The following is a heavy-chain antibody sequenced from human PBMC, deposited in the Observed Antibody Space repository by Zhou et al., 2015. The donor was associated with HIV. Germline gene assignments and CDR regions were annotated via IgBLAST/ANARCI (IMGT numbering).Heavy chain of an antibody. Sequence: QVQLVQSGAEVKKPGSSVKVSCKPSEGTFSSYAISWVRQAPGQGLEWMGGIIPLFGTANYAQNFQGRVTITADKSTSTAYVELSSLRSEDTAVYYCARGGRYDSSSYSSTWFDYWGQGTLVTVSS. V-gene: IGHV1-69*06. CDR1: EGTFSSYA. CDR2: IIPLFGTA. CDR3: ARGGRYDSSSYSSTWFDY. D-gene: IGHD3-22*01. J-gene: IGHJ4*02.